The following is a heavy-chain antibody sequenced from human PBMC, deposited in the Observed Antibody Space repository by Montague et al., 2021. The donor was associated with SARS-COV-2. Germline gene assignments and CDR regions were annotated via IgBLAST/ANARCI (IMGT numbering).Heavy chain of an antibody. Sequence: VKPTQTLTLTCTFSGFSLSTSGMRASWIRQPPGKALGWLARIDWDDDKFYSTSLKTRLTISKDTSKNQVVLTMTNMDPVDTATYYCARSYYDILTAYYTPFDYWGQGTLVTVSS. CDR2: IDWDDDK. V-gene: IGHV2-70*04. D-gene: IGHD3-9*01. CDR3: ARSYYDILTAYYTPFDY. J-gene: IGHJ4*02. CDR1: GFSLSTSGMR.